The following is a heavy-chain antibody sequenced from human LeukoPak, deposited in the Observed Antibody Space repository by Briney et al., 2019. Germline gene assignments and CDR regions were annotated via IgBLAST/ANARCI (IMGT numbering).Heavy chain of an antibody. V-gene: IGHV4-34*01. CDR2: INHSGST. CDR3: AIYVDTAMVGSSDY. Sequence: SETLSLTCAVYGGSFSGYYCSWIRQPPGKELEWIGEINHSGSTNYNPSLKSRVTISVDTSKNQFSLKLSSVTAADTAVYYCAIYVDTAMVGSSDYWGQGTLVTVSS. J-gene: IGHJ4*02. D-gene: IGHD5-18*01. CDR1: GGSFSGYY.